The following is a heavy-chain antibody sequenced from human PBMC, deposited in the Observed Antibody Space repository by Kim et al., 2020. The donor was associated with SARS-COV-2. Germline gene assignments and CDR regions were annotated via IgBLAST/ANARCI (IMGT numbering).Heavy chain of an antibody. V-gene: IGHV1-69*01. D-gene: IGHD1-26*01. Sequence: QKLQGRVTNTADESTSTAYMELSSMRSEDTAVYYCARSGGSYFDYPPDYWGQGTLVTVSS. CDR3: ARSGGSYFDYPPDY. J-gene: IGHJ4*02.